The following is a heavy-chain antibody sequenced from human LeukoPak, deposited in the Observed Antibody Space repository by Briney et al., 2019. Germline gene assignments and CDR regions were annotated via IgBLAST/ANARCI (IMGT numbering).Heavy chain of an antibody. V-gene: IGHV4-39*01. Sequence: SETLSLTCTVSGGSISSSSYYWGWIRQPPGKGLEWIGSIYYSGSTYYNPSLKSRVTISVDTFKNQFSLKLGSVTAADTAVYYCARRGSSWYENFDYWGQGTLVTVSS. D-gene: IGHD6-13*01. J-gene: IGHJ4*02. CDR1: GGSISSSSYY. CDR3: ARRGSSWYENFDY. CDR2: IYYSGST.